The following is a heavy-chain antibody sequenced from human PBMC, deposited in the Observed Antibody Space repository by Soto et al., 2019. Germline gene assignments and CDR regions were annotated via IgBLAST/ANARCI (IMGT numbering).Heavy chain of an antibody. CDR2: IDHSGST. J-gene: IGHJ6*02. CDR3: AASKEFYDFWSVAYYYYYGMDV. CDR1: GGSFSGYY. D-gene: IGHD3-3*01. V-gene: IGHV4-34*01. Sequence: SETLSLTCAVYGGSFSGYYWSWIRQPPGKGPEWIGEIDHSGSTNYNPSLKSRVTISVDTSKNQFSLKLSSVTAADTAVYYCAASKEFYDFWSVAYYYYYGMDVWGQGTSVTVS.